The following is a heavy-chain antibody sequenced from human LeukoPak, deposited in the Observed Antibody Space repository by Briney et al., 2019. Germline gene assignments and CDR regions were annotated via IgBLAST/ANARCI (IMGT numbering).Heavy chain of an antibody. CDR1: GYTFTGYY. J-gene: IGHJ3*02. Sequence: GASVKVSCKASGYTFTGYYIHWVRQAPGQGLEWMGWISPNSGDTRYAQKFQGRVTMTRGTSINTAYMELSRLRSDDTAVYYCARGGRYCSSTSCPGNAFDIWGQGTLVTVSS. CDR3: ARGGRYCSSTSCPGNAFDI. V-gene: IGHV1-2*02. CDR2: ISPNSGDT. D-gene: IGHD2-2*01.